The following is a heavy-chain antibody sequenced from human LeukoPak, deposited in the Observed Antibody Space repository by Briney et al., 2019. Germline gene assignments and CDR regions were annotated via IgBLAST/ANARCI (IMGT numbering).Heavy chain of an antibody. CDR3: AREGRDTAGYFDY. V-gene: IGHV3-53*01. Sequence: PGGSLRLSCAASGFTFSSIFMSWVRQAPGKGLEWVSVIYSGGSTYYADSVKGRFTISRDNSKNTLYLQMNSLRAEDTAVYYCAREGRDTAGYFDYWGQGSLVTVSS. CDR1: GFTFSSIF. CDR2: IYSGGST. D-gene: IGHD5-18*01. J-gene: IGHJ4*02.